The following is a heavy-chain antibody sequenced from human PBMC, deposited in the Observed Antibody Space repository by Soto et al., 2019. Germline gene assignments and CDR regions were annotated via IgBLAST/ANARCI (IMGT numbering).Heavy chain of an antibody. CDR2: IYYSGST. D-gene: IGHD2-15*01. Sequence: KPSETLSLTCTVSGGSVSSGSYYWSWIRQPPGKGLEWIGYIYYSGSTNYNPSLKSRVTISVDTSKNQFSLKLSSVTAADTAVYYCARENKVETATGGYYYYYGMDVWGQGTTVTVSS. J-gene: IGHJ6*02. CDR1: GGSVSSGSYY. V-gene: IGHV4-61*01. CDR3: ARENKVETATGGYYYYYGMDV.